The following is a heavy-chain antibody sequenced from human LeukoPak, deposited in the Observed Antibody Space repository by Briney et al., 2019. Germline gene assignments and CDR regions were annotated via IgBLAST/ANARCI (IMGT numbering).Heavy chain of an antibody. Sequence: GGSPRLSCTASGFTFSAYAMMWVRQAPGKGPEWVSAIRGGGGSAFYADSVKGRFTISRDNSKYTLFLQMNSLRAEDTAVYYCARDPNGDYIGAFDMWGPGTMVTVSS. D-gene: IGHD4-17*01. CDR1: GFTFSAYA. J-gene: IGHJ3*02. V-gene: IGHV3-23*01. CDR3: ARDPNGDYIGAFDM. CDR2: IRGGGGSA.